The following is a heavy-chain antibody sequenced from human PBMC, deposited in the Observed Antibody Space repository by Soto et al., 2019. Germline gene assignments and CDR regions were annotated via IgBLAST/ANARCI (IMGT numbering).Heavy chain of an antibody. CDR3: ARVIRTHDYYYYGMDV. CDR1: GFTFSSYS. CDR2: ISSSSSYI. V-gene: IGHV3-21*01. Sequence: GGSLRLSCAASGFTFSSYSMNWVRQAPGKGLEWVSSISSSSSYIYYADSVKGRFTISRDNAKNSLYLQMNSLRAEDTAVYYCARVIRTHDYYYYGMDVWGQGTTVTVSS. J-gene: IGHJ6*02.